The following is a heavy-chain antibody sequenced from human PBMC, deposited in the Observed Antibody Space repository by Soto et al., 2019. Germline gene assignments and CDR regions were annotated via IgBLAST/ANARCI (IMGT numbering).Heavy chain of an antibody. CDR2: ISYDGSNK. CDR3: AKESVHSGGWFDY. Sequence: GSLRVSCAASGFTFSSYAMHWVRQAPGKGLEWVAVISYDGSNKYYAASVKGRFTISRDNSKNTLYLQRNSLRAEDTAVYYCAKESVHSGGWFDYWGQGSLVTVCS. V-gene: IGHV3-30-3*01. CDR1: GFTFSSYA. J-gene: IGHJ5*01. D-gene: IGHD6-19*01.